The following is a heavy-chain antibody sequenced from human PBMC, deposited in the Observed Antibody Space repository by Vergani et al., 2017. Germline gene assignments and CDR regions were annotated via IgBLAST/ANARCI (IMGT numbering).Heavy chain of an antibody. V-gene: IGHV3-23*04. CDR2: IGSNDGRK. J-gene: IGHJ3*01. D-gene: IGHD3/OR15-3a*01. CDR1: GFTLENYA. CDR3: ARDRVMWTVPDSFDV. Sequence: EVHLVESGGGLVQPGRSLRLSCSGSGFTLENYATTWVRQAPGKGLEWVASIGSNDGRKYHADSLKGRFLISRDSYKNILYLQMHSLRADDTAIYYCARDRVMWTVPDSFDVWGPGTVVAVSP.